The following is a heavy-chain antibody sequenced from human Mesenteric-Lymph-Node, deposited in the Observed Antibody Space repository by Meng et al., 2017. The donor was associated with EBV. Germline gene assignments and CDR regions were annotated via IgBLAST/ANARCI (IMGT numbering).Heavy chain of an antibody. CDR1: GGSFSDYY. CDR3: AALGSFASSIDP. D-gene: IGHD3-16*01. Sequence: QVQIQKLDARLLNTSGTLSLTCAFYGGSFSDYYWTWIRQPPGKGLEWIGEVNHAGTTIYNPSLESRVTISVDTSKNQFSLKLTSVTAADTAVYFCAALGSFASSIDPWGQGTLVTVSS. V-gene: IGHV4-34*01. J-gene: IGHJ5*02. CDR2: VNHAGTT.